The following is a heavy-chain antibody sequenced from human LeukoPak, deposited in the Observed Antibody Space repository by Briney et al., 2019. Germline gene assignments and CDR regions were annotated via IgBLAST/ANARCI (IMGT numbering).Heavy chain of an antibody. CDR1: GFTFSSYA. V-gene: IGHV3-30-3*01. CDR2: ISYDGSNK. Sequence: GGSLRLSCAASGFTFSSYAMHWVRQAPGKGLEWVAVISYDGSNKYYADSVKGRFTISRDNSKNTLYLQMNSLRAEDTAVYYCARAAMTNLDYWGQGSLVTVSS. D-gene: IGHD2-8*01. J-gene: IGHJ4*02. CDR3: ARAAMTNLDY.